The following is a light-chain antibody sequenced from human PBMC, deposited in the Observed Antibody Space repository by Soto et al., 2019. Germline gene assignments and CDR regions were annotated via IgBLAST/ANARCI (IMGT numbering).Light chain of an antibody. V-gene: IGKV3-11*01. Sequence: EIVLTQSPGTLSLSPGERATLSCRASQTVSSYLAWYQQKPGQAPRLLIYDASNRATGIPARFSGSGSGTDFTLTISSLEPEDFAVYYCQQRSNWPRLTFGGGTKVDNK. CDR2: DAS. J-gene: IGKJ4*01. CDR1: QTVSSY. CDR3: QQRSNWPRLT.